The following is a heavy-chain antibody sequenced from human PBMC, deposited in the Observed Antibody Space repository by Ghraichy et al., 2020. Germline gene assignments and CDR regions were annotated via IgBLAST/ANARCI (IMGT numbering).Heavy chain of an antibody. Sequence: SETLSLTCTVSGGSISSYYWSWIRQPPGKGLEWIGYISTSGVTNYNPSLRSRVTISVDTSKNQFSLKLRSVTAADTAVYYCASLCGTYDYWGQGTLVTVSA. CDR3: ASLCGTYDY. CDR2: ISTSGVT. CDR1: GGSISSYY. V-gene: IGHV4-59*01. J-gene: IGHJ4*02. D-gene: IGHD2-21*01.